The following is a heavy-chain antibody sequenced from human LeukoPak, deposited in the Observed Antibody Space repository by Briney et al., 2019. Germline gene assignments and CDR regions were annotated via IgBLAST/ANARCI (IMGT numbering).Heavy chain of an antibody. CDR2: INHSGST. Sequence: PSETLSLTCAVYGRSFCGYYWSWIRQPPGKGLEWIGEINHSGSTNYNPSLKSRVTISVDTSKNQFSLKLSSVTAADTAVYYCARGGHVDTAMVLFDYWGQGTLVTVSS. V-gene: IGHV4-34*01. D-gene: IGHD5-18*01. J-gene: IGHJ4*02. CDR1: GRSFCGYY. CDR3: ARGGHVDTAMVLFDY.